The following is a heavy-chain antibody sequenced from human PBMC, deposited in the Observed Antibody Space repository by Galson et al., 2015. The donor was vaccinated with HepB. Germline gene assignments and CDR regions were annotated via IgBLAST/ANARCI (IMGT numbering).Heavy chain of an antibody. J-gene: IGHJ4*02. CDR3: AKVTGVAYDY. CDR1: GFTFSSYG. CDR2: ISYDGSNK. Sequence: SLRLSCAASGFTFSSYGMHWVRQAPGKGLEWVGVISYDGSNKYYADSVKGRFTISRDNSKNTLYLQMNSLRAEDTAVYYCAKVTGVAYDYWGQGTLVTVSS. D-gene: IGHD3-9*01. V-gene: IGHV3-30*18.